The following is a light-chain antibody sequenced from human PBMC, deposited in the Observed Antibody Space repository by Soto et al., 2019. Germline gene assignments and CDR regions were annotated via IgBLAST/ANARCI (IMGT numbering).Light chain of an antibody. V-gene: IGLV6-57*03. J-gene: IGLJ1*01. CDR3: QSYDSSNYV. Sequence: NFMLTQPHSVSESPGKTVTISCTRSSGSIASNYVQWYQQRPGSAPTTVIYEDNQRPSGVPDPFSGSIDSSSNSASLTISGLKTEDEADYYCQSYDSSNYVFGTGTQLTVL. CDR2: EDN. CDR1: SGSIASNY.